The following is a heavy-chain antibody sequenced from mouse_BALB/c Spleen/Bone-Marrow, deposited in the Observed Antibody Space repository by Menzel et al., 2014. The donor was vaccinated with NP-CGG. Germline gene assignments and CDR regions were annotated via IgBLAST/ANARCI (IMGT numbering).Heavy chain of an antibody. J-gene: IGHJ3*01. Sequence: VQLKESGAELVKPGASVKSSCTASGFNIKDTYMHWVKQRPEQGLEWIGRIDPANGNTKYDPKFQGKATITADTSSNTAYLQLSSLTSEDTAVYYCAGYDYYQAWFAYWGQGTLVTVSA. CDR2: IDPANGNT. CDR3: AGYDYYQAWFAY. D-gene: IGHD2-4*01. CDR1: GFNIKDTY. V-gene: IGHV14-3*02.